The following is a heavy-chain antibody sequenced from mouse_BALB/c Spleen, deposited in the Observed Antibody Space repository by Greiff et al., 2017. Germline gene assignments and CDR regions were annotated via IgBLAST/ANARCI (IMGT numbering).Heavy chain of an antibody. J-gene: IGHJ3*01. CDR1: GYSITSDYA. CDR2: ISYSGST. CDR3: ATLNTWFAY. D-gene: IGHD5-2*01. Sequence: VQLQESGPGLVKPSQSLSLTCTVTGYSITSDYAWNWIRQFPGNKLEWMGYISYSGSTSYNPSLKSRISITRDTSKNQFFLQLNSVTTEDTATYYCATLNTWFAYWGQGTLVTVSA. V-gene: IGHV3-2*02.